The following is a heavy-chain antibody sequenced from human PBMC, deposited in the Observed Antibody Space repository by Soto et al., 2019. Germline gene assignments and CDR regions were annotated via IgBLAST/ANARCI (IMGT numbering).Heavy chain of an antibody. CDR3: ARQNRLRYFCWAAFADAFDI. V-gene: IGHV5-51*01. D-gene: IGHD3-9*01. CDR1: GYSFTSYW. Sequence: GESLKISCKGSGYSFTSYWIGWVRQMPGKGLEWMGIIYPGDSDTRYSPSFQGQVTISADKSISTAYLQWSSLKASDTAMYYCARQNRLRYFCWAAFADAFDIWGQGTMLTVSS. J-gene: IGHJ3*02. CDR2: IYPGDSDT.